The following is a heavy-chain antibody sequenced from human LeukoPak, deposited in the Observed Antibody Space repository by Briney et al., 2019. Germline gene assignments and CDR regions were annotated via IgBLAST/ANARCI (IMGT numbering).Heavy chain of an antibody. CDR2: ISSDGSDK. CDR3: AKSGCSSTGCYVNF. V-gene: IGHV3-30*18. J-gene: IGHJ4*02. D-gene: IGHD2-2*01. Sequence: GGSLRLSCAASGVAFNTYGMHWVRQVPGKGLEWVAVISSDGSDKVFADSVKGRFTISRDNSKSTLSLQMNSLRTEDTAVYYCAKSGCSSTGCYVNFWGQGTLVTVSS. CDR1: GVAFNTYG.